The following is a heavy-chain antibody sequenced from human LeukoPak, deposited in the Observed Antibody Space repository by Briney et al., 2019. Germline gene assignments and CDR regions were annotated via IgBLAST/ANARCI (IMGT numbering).Heavy chain of an antibody. Sequence: PGGSLRLSCAASGFTFNNYAMNWVRQVPGKGLEWVSSISGGGETTYYADSAKGRFTISRDNSQNTLYLQMNSLRAEDTAVYYCARDYADYVGYFFFDYWGQGTLVTVSS. CDR2: ISGGGETT. D-gene: IGHD4-17*01. J-gene: IGHJ4*02. CDR1: GFTFNNYA. CDR3: ARDYADYVGYFFFDY. V-gene: IGHV3-23*01.